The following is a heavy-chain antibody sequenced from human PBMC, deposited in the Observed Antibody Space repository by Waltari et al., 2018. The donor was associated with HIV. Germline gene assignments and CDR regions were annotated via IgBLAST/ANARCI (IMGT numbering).Heavy chain of an antibody. V-gene: IGHV1-58*01. Sequence: QMQLVQSGPEVKKPGTSVKVSCKASGFTFTSSAVQWVRQARGQRLEWIRWHVVGTFKTNYAQKSQERLTTPRDSTKSTAYTDLSTLRSEATAVYYCPADIPYTSTTPPEGAYWSQGTLVPVSS. CDR2: HVVGTFKT. CDR3: PADIPYTSTTPPEGAY. CDR1: GFTFTSSA. J-gene: IGHJ4*02. D-gene: IGHD3-16*01.